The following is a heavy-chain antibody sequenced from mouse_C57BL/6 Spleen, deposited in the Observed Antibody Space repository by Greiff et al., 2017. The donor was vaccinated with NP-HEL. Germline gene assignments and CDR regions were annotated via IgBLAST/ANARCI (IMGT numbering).Heavy chain of an antibody. CDR2: ISSGGDYI. CDR3: TRAPTITTGGSYYFDY. Sequence: EVKLVESGEGLVKPGGSLKLSCAASGFTFSSYAMSWVRQTPEKRLEWVAYISSGGDYIYYADTVKGRFTISRDNARNTLYLQMSSLKSEDTAMYYCTRAPTITTGGSYYFDYWGQGTTLTVSS. J-gene: IGHJ2*01. D-gene: IGHD1-2*01. V-gene: IGHV5-9-1*02. CDR1: GFTFSSYA.